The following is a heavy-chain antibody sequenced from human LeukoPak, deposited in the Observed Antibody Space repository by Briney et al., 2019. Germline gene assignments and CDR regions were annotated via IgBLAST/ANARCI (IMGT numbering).Heavy chain of an antibody. J-gene: IGHJ4*02. CDR2: ISSSGSTI. Sequence: GGSLRLSCAASGFTFSSYEMNWVRQAPGKGLEWVSYISSSGSTIYYADSVKGRFTISRDNSKNTLYLQMNSLRAEDTAVYYCAKNGYGSGSPHYWGQGTLVTVSS. V-gene: IGHV3-48*03. CDR3: AKNGYGSGSPHY. CDR1: GFTFSSYE. D-gene: IGHD3-10*01.